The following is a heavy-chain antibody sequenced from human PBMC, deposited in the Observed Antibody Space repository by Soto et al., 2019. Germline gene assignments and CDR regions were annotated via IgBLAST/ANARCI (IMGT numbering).Heavy chain of an antibody. J-gene: IGHJ3*02. CDR1: GGSISGYY. D-gene: IGHD3-10*01. V-gene: IGHV4-59*01. CDR2: ISYSGST. Sequence: QVQLQESGPGLVKPSETLSLTCTVSGGSISGYYWSWIRQPPGKGLEWIGYISYSGSTNYNPSLKSRVTISVDTSKNQFSLKLSSVTAADTAVYYCARDSRPYYGWDAFDIWGQGTMVNVSS. CDR3: ARDSRPYYGWDAFDI.